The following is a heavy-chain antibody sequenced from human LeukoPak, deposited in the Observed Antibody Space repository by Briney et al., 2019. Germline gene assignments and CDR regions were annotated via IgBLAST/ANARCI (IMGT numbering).Heavy chain of an antibody. D-gene: IGHD5-18*01. CDR2: INHSGST. CDR3: ARVGFRLWLSNY. V-gene: IGHV4-34*01. Sequence: PSETLSLTCAVYGGSFSGYYWSWIRQPPGKGLEWIGEINHSGSTNYNPSLKSRVTISVDTSRNQFSLKLSSVTAADTAVYYCARVGFRLWLSNYWGQGTLVTVSS. CDR1: GGSFSGYY. J-gene: IGHJ4*02.